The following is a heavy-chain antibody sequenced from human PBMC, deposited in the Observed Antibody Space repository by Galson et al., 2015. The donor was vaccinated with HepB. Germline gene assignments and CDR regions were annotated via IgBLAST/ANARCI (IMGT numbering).Heavy chain of an antibody. CDR3: VKEDILAGFLVGNFHV. Sequence: SLRLSCAASGFNFNYYAMHWVRQAPGKGLEYLSGISNNGVGTHYADSVKGRFTISRDNFKKNLNLQMSSLRTEDTALYYCVKEDILAGFLVGNFHVWGQGTMGTVSS. CDR1: GFNFNYYA. CDR2: ISNNGVGT. J-gene: IGHJ3*01. D-gene: IGHD3-9*01. V-gene: IGHV3-64D*06.